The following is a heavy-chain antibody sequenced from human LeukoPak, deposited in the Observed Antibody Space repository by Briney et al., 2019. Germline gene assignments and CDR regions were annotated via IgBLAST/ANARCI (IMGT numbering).Heavy chain of an antibody. CDR2: ISGGGGST. CDR1: GFTFSSYA. Sequence: GGSLRLSCAASGFTFSSYAMNWVRQAPGKGPEWVSVISGGGGSTFYADSVKGRFTISRDNSKNTQYLQMNSLRAEDTAVYYCAKARYSGYAFDAFDMWGQGTMVSVSS. J-gene: IGHJ3*02. V-gene: IGHV3-23*01. CDR3: AKARYSGYAFDAFDM. D-gene: IGHD5-12*01.